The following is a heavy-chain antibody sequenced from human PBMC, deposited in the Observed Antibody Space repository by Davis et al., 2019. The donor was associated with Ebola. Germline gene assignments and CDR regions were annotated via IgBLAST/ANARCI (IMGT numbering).Heavy chain of an antibody. CDR3: ARASTIFGVVIMFDP. D-gene: IGHD3-3*01. V-gene: IGHV3-30-3*01. Sequence: GGSLRLSCAASGFTFSRYAMHWVRQAPGKGLEWLAVISYDGSNKYYADSVKGRFTISRDNAKNSLYLQMNSLRAEDTAVYYCARASTIFGVVIMFDPWGQGTLVTVSS. CDR2: ISYDGSNK. J-gene: IGHJ5*02. CDR1: GFTFSRYA.